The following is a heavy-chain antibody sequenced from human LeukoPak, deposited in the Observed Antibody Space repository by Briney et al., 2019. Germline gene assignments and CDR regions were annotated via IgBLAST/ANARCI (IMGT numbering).Heavy chain of an antibody. CDR1: GYTFTSYY. Sequence: ASVRVSCKASGYTFTSYYMHWVRQAPGQGLEWMGIINPSGGSTSYAQKFQGRVTMTRDMSTSTVYMELSSLRSEDTAVYYCARENTAMAPFDYWGQGTLVTVSS. V-gene: IGHV1-46*01. CDR3: ARENTAMAPFDY. D-gene: IGHD5-18*01. CDR2: INPSGGST. J-gene: IGHJ4*02.